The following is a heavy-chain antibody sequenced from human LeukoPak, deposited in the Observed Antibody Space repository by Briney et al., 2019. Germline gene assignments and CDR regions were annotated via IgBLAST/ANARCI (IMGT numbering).Heavy chain of an antibody. CDR2: INPNSGGT. J-gene: IGHJ4*02. CDR1: GYTFTGYY. V-gene: IGHV1-2*02. Sequence: ASVKVSCKASGYTFTGYYMHWVRQAPGQELEWMGWINPNSGGTNYAQKFQGRVTMTSDTSISTAYMELSRLRSDDTAVYYCARVSDGPYYFDYWGQGTLVTVSS. CDR3: ARVSDGPYYFDY.